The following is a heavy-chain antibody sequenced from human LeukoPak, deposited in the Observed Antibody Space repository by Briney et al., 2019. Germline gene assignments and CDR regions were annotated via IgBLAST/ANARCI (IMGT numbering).Heavy chain of an antibody. CDR3: ASSGWSSRHDY. J-gene: IGHJ4*02. CDR2: ISSSSSYI. V-gene: IGHV3-21*01. D-gene: IGHD6-19*01. CDR1: GFTFSNYI. Sequence: GGSLRLSCAASGFTFSNYIMTWVRQAPGKGLEWVSSISSSSSYIYYADSAKGRFTISRDNAKSSLYLQMNSLRAEDTAVYYCASSGWSSRHDYWGQGTLVTVSS.